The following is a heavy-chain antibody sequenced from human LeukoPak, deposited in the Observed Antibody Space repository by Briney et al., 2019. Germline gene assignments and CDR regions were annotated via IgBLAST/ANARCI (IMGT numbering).Heavy chain of an antibody. CDR1: GYTFTSYG. Sequence: ASVKVSCKASGYTFTSYGISWVRQAPGQGLEWMGWISAYNGNTNYAQKLQGGVTMTTDTSTSTAYMELRSLRSDDTAVYYCARLRDYGDYYDAFDIWGQGTMVTVSS. V-gene: IGHV1-18*01. CDR2: ISAYNGNT. J-gene: IGHJ3*02. D-gene: IGHD4-17*01. CDR3: ARLRDYGDYYDAFDI.